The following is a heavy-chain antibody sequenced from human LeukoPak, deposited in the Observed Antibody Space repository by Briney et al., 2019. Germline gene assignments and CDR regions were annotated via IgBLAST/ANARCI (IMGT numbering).Heavy chain of an antibody. V-gene: IGHV1-2*02. CDR2: INPNSGGT. CDR1: GYTFTGYY. Sequence: ASVKVSCKASGYTFTGYYMHWVRQAPGQGLEWMGWINPNSGGTNYAQKFQGRVTMTRDTSISTAYMELSRLRSDDTAVYYCARGGDDYGDYYYYYYMDVWGKGTTVTISS. J-gene: IGHJ6*03. CDR3: ARGGDDYGDYYYYYYMDV. D-gene: IGHD4-17*01.